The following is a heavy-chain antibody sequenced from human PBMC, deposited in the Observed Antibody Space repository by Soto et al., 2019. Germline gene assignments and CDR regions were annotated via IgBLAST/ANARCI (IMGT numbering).Heavy chain of an antibody. CDR1: GGTFSSYA. V-gene: IGHV1-69*06. J-gene: IGHJ4*02. CDR3: ARDPIPEYYDSSGYFDY. CDR2: IIPIFGTA. D-gene: IGHD3-22*01. Sequence: ASVKVSCKASGGTFSSYAISWVRQAPGQGLEWMGGIIPIFGTANYAQKFQGRVTITADKSTSTAYMGLSSLRSEDTAVYYCARDPIPEYYDSSGYFDYWGQGTLVTVSS.